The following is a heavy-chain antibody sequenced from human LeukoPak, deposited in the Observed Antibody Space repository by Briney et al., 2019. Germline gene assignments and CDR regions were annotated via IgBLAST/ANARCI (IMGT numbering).Heavy chain of an antibody. V-gene: IGHV4-38-2*02. D-gene: IGHD4-17*01. Sequence: SETLSLTCTVSGYSISSGYYWGWIRQPPGKGLEWIGSIYHSGSTYYNPSLKSRVTISVDTSKNQFSLKLSSVTAADTAVYYCARAGGAYGEPLDYWGQGTLVTVSS. CDR2: IYHSGST. J-gene: IGHJ4*02. CDR3: ARAGGAYGEPLDY. CDR1: GYSISSGYY.